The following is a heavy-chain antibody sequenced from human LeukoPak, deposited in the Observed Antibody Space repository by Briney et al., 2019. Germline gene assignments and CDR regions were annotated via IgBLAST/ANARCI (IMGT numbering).Heavy chain of an antibody. CDR2: TYYRSKWYN. CDR1: GDSVSSTKSA. Sequence: SQTLSLPCAISGDSVSSTKSAWNWIRQSPSKGLEWLGRTYYRSKWYNDYARSVKSRITINPDTSKNQFSLHLDSVTPEDTAVYFCARVNSWTEEPDTGFDYWGQGTLVTVSS. V-gene: IGHV6-1*01. CDR3: ARVNSWTEEPDTGFDY. J-gene: IGHJ4*02. D-gene: IGHD1-14*01.